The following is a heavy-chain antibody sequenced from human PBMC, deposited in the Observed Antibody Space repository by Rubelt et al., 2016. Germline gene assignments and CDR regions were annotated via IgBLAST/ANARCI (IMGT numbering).Heavy chain of an antibody. CDR1: GGSFSGYY. CDR3: ARELYFTMVRGAYGMDV. Sequence: QVQLQQWGAGLLKPSETLSLTCAVYGGSFSGYYWSWIRQPPGKGLEWIGSIYYSGSTYYNPSLKSRVTISVDTSKTQFSLKLSSVTAADTAVYYCARELYFTMVRGAYGMDVWGQGTTVTVSS. V-gene: IGHV4-34*01. D-gene: IGHD3-10*01. CDR2: IYYSGST. J-gene: IGHJ6*02.